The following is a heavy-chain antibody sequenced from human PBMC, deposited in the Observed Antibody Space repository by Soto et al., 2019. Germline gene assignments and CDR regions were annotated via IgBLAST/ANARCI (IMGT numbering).Heavy chain of an antibody. Sequence: QVQLVESGGDVGQPGRSLRLSCAASGFTFSTYAMHWVRQAPGKGLEWVAAISHDGSNKYCVDSVKGRFTVSKHNSKNTLFLKMTSRGGEGTAMCYCAKVVKQRLVRIGFDIWGQGAMVTVSS. CDR3: AKVVKQRLVRIGFDI. J-gene: IGHJ3*02. CDR1: GFTFSTYA. V-gene: IGHV3-30*18. D-gene: IGHD6-13*01. CDR2: ISHDGSNK.